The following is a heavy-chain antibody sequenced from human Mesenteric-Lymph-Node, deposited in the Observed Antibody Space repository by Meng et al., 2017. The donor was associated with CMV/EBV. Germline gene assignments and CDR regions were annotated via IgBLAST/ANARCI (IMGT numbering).Heavy chain of an antibody. CDR2: IYYSGST. CDR3: ARHKASWGYSSSSGFDY. V-gene: IGHV4-34*01. D-gene: IGHD6-6*01. J-gene: IGHJ4*02. CDR1: GGSFSGYH. Sequence: GSLRLSCAVYGGSFSGYHWSWIRQPPGKGLEWIGSIYYSGSTYYNPSLKSRVTISVNTSKNQFSLKLTSVTAADTALYYCARHKASWGYSSSSGFDYWGQGTLVTVSS.